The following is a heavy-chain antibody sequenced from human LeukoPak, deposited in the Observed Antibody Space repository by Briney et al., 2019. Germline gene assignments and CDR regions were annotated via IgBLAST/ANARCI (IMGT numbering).Heavy chain of an antibody. CDR2: IISSSVSV. Sequence: WGALRLSCAGSVFIFRTYSMNGVRQARWRGLDWVSSIISSSVSVNYSDSVKGRFTISTDNAKNSMYMQMNRLRGEETDVYSCASNHYYVPGSSDTWGQGTIVTVSS. D-gene: IGHD3-10*01. CDR3: ASNHYYVPGSSDT. V-gene: IGHV3-21*01. CDR1: VFIFRTYS. J-gene: IGHJ3*01.